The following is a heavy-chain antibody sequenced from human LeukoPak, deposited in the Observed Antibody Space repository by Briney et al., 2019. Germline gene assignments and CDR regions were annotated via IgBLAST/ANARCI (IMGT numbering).Heavy chain of an antibody. CDR2: IWYDGSNK. Sequence: GRSLRLSCAASGFTFSSYGMHWVRQAPGKGLEWVAVIWYDGSNKYYVDSVKGRFTISRDNSKNTLYLQMNSLRAEDTAVYYCARDFFREYSSSSGDYWGQGTLVTVSS. CDR1: GFTFSSYG. D-gene: IGHD6-6*01. V-gene: IGHV3-33*01. J-gene: IGHJ4*02. CDR3: ARDFFREYSSSSGDY.